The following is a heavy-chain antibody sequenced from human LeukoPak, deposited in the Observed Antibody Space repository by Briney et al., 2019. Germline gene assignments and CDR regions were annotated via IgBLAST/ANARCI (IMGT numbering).Heavy chain of an antibody. V-gene: IGHV1-69*05. CDR3: ARAERGYCSSTSCYPNFDY. CDR1: GGTFSSYA. D-gene: IGHD2-2*01. J-gene: IGHJ4*02. CDR2: IIPIFGTA. Sequence: SVKVSCKASGGTFSSYAISWVRQAPGQGLEWMEGIIPIFGTANYAQKFQGRVTITTDESTSTAYMELSSLRSEDTAVYYCARAERGYCSSTSCYPNFDYWGQGTLVTVSS.